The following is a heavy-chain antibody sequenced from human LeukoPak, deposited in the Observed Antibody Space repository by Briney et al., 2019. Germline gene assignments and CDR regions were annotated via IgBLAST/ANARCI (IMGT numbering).Heavy chain of an antibody. V-gene: IGHV3-23*01. CDR2: ITSSGAAT. Sequence: GGSLRLSCAASGFTFSSYAMSWVRQAPGKGLEWVSSITSSGAATYYADSVKGRFTISRDNSDNTLYLQMNSLRAEDTAVYYCAKDRPNYYGSNGHYYKLNGDCWGQGTLVTVSS. CDR3: AKDRPNYYGSNGHYYKLNGDC. D-gene: IGHD3-22*01. J-gene: IGHJ4*02. CDR1: GFTFSSYA.